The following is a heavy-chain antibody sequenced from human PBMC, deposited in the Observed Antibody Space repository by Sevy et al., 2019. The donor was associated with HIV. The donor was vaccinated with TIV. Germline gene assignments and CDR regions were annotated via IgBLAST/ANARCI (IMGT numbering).Heavy chain of an antibody. CDR2: IYTSGST. Sequence: SETLSLTCTVSGGSISSYYWSWIRQPAGKGLEWIGRIYTSGSTNYNPSLKSRVTMSVDTSKNQFSLKLSSVTAADTAVYYCARGPGGIVVVPAAIHIGRRCFDPWGQGTLVTVSS. CDR3: ARGPGGIVVVPAAIHIGRRCFDP. CDR1: GGSISSYY. J-gene: IGHJ5*02. D-gene: IGHD2-2*01. V-gene: IGHV4-4*07.